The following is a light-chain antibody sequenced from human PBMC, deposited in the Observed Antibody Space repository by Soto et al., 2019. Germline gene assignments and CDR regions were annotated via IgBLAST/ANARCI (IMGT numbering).Light chain of an antibody. V-gene: IGKV1-8*01. J-gene: IGKJ2*01. CDR3: QQYYSYPRGT. Sequence: AIRMTQSPSSLSASTGDSVTITCRASQGISSYLAWYQQKPGQAPQLLIYAASTLKSGVPSRFSGSGSGTDVTLTISCLQSEDFATYYCQQYYSYPRGTFGQGTKLEIK. CDR2: AAS. CDR1: QGISSY.